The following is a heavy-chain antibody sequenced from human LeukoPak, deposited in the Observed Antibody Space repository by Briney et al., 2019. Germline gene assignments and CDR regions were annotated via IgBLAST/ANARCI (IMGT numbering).Heavy chain of an antibody. CDR3: ARDRVNWNDVGGLFDY. CDR1: GFTVSSNY. CDR2: IYSGGRT. D-gene: IGHD1-1*01. Sequence: GGSLRLSCAASGFTVSSNYMSWVSQAPGKGLEWVALIYSGGRTSYADSVKSRLTFSRDNSKNTLYLQMNSLRAEDTAVYYCARDRVNWNDVGGLFDYWGEGTLVSVSS. V-gene: IGHV3-53*01. J-gene: IGHJ4*01.